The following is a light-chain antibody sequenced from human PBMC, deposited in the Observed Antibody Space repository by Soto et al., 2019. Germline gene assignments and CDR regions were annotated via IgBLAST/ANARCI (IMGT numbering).Light chain of an antibody. CDR1: QNVRTY. CDR2: DSS. Sequence: DVRMTQSPSSLSASVGDRVTITCRASQNVRTYLNWYQHKPGKAPTLLIFDSSDLESGVPSRFSGSGSGTDYTLTISSLQPEDFATYYCQQSYRTPTFGQGTRLEIK. CDR3: QQSYRTPT. J-gene: IGKJ5*01. V-gene: IGKV1-39*01.